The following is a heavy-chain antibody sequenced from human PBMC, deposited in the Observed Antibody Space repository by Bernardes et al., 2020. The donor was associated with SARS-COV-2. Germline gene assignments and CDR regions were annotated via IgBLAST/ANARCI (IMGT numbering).Heavy chain of an antibody. V-gene: IGHV3-48*01. D-gene: IGHD2-8*01. CDR2: ISRSANTI. Sequence: GWSLRLSCAASGFPISYSSMNWVRQAPGKGLEWLSYISRSANTIYYANSVKGRFTISRDNAKNSLYLQMNSLRAEDTAVYYCARDPGMGFDYWGQGTLVTVSS. CDR3: ARDPGMGFDY. CDR1: GFPISYSS. J-gene: IGHJ4*02.